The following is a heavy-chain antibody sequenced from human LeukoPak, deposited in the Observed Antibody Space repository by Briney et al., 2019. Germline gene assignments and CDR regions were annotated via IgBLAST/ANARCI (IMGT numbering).Heavy chain of an antibody. CDR3: ARHYRAAAGRTSDAFDI. V-gene: IGHV4-34*01. Sequence: GSLRLSSAASGFTFSNTYMNWVRQPPGKGLEWIGEINHSGSTNYNPSLKSRVTISVDTSKNQFSLKLSSVTAADTAVYYCARHYRAAAGRTSDAFDIWGQGTMVTVSS. D-gene: IGHD6-13*01. CDR1: GFTFSNTY. CDR2: INHSGST. J-gene: IGHJ3*02.